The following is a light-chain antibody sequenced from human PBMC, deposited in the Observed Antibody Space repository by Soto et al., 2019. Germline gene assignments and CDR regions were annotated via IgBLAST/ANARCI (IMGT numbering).Light chain of an antibody. CDR1: SSDVGGNKY. J-gene: IGLJ1*01. Sequence: QSVLTQPASVSGSPGQSITISCTGTSSDVGGNKYVSWYQQYPGKVPKLLINKVTNRPSGVSYRFSGSKSGNTASLTISALLAEDGAYYFCPSSTGDSFYVLGTGTRVPAL. V-gene: IGLV2-14*01. CDR2: KVT. CDR3: PSSTGDSFYV.